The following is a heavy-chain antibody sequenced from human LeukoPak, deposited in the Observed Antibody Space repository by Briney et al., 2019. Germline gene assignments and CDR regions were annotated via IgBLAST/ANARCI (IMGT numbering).Heavy chain of an antibody. CDR1: GDTFNSYD. J-gene: IGHJ4*02. V-gene: IGHV1-69*13. CDR2: IIPIYGTA. CDR3: ARALYTENSYFDY. D-gene: IGHD4-11*01. Sequence: ASVKVSCKASGASGDTFNSYDFSWLRQAPGQGLQWMGGIIPIYGTAKYTEKLQGRVTVTADESTSTAYMELSSLRSEDTAVYYCARALYTENSYFDYWGQGTLVTVSS.